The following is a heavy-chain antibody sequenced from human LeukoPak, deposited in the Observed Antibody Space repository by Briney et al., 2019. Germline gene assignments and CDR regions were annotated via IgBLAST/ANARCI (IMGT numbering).Heavy chain of an antibody. CDR3: ARLMRTARRTFYYMDV. D-gene: IGHD6-6*01. Sequence: PSQTLSLTCTVSGGSISSGDYYWSWIRQPPGKGLEWIGYIYYSGSTYYNPSLKSRVTISVDTSKNQFSLKLSSVTAADTAVYYCARLMRTARRTFYYMDVWGKGTTVTVSS. J-gene: IGHJ6*03. V-gene: IGHV4-30-4*01. CDR1: GGSISSGDYY. CDR2: IYYSGST.